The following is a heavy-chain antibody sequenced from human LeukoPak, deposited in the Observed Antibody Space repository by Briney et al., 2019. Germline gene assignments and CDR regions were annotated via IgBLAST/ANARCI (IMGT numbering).Heavy chain of an antibody. D-gene: IGHD3-10*01. CDR1: GFTFSSYW. J-gene: IGHJ4*02. V-gene: IGHV3-7*01. CDR2: IKQDGSEK. Sequence: GGSLRLSCAASGFTFSSYWMSWVRQAPGKGLEWVANIKQDGSEKYYVDSVKGRFTISRDNGKNSLYLQMSSLRVEDTAVYYCAKLAKYFYGSETFYFFEHWGQGTPVTASS. CDR3: AKLAKYFYGSETFYFFEH.